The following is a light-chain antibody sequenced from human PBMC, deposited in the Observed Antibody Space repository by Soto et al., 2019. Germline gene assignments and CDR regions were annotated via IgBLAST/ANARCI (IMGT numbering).Light chain of an antibody. Sequence: QAVVTQEPSLTVSPGGKVTLTCASSAGAVTSDHSPNWFQQKPGQAPRALIYDASKSHSWTPARFSGSLLGGKAALTVSGVQPEDEAEYYCLLYYCGALVVFGGGTKVTVL. CDR3: LLYYCGALVV. V-gene: IGLV7-43*01. J-gene: IGLJ2*01. CDR1: AGAVTSDHS. CDR2: DAS.